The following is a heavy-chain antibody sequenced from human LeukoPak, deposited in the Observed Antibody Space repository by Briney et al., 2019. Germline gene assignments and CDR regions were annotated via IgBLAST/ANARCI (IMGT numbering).Heavy chain of an antibody. CDR1: GDSVSSNSAA. Sequence: SQTLSLTCAISGDSVSSNSAAWNWIRQSPSRCLEWLGRTYYRSTWYNDYAVSVESRITMNTDTSKSQFTLTLNAVTPEHTTVYYCASAGSIDPPCDAFDIWGQGTMVTVSS. CDR2: TYYRSTWYN. V-gene: IGHV6-1*01. CDR3: ASAGSIDPPCDAFDI. D-gene: IGHD3-10*01. J-gene: IGHJ3*02.